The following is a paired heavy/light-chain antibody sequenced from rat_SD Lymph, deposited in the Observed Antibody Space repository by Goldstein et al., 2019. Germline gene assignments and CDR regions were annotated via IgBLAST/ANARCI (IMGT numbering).Heavy chain of an antibody. J-gene: IGHJ2*01. CDR3: ACGYYFDY. V-gene: IGHV8-3*01. CDR1: GTSLSTSNMG. D-gene: IGHD1-7*01. CDR2: IWNNDN. Sequence: QVTLKESGPGMLQPSQTLSLTCTFSGTSLSTSNMGLSWLRQPSGKGLEWLASIWNNDNYYNPSLRSRLTISKETSKNQVLLKFTSMEPADTATYYCACGYYFDYWGQGVMVTVSS.
Light chain of an antibody. Sequence: DIQMTQSPASLSASLEEIVTITCQASQDIGNWLAWYQQKPGKSPQLLIYDATSLADGVPSRFSGSRSGTQYSLKISRLQVEDIGSYYCQQAHSNPYTFGAGTKLELK. CDR2: DAT. CDR1: QDIGNW. V-gene: IGKV12S16*01. J-gene: IGKJ2-3*01. CDR3: QQAHSNPYT.